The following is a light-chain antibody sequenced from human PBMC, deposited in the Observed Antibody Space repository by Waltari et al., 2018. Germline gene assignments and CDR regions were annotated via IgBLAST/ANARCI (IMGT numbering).Light chain of an antibody. Sequence: DIVMTQSPESLAVSLGESATISCPAIQSLLHSSNNYNYLAWYQQNPDQPPTLPIYWASTRESGVPDRFSGSGSGTDFTLTVSSLQAEDVALYYCQQYYTSPYTFGQGTKLEIK. J-gene: IGKJ2*01. CDR3: QQYYTSPYT. CDR1: QSLLHSSNNYNY. V-gene: IGKV4-1*01. CDR2: WAS.